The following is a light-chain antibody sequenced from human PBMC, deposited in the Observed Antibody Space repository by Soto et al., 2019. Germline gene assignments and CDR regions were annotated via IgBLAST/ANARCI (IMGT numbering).Light chain of an antibody. CDR2: RNN. CDR1: SSNIGSNY. J-gene: IGLJ1*01. V-gene: IGLV1-47*01. Sequence: QSLLTQPPSASGTPGQRGTISFSGSSSNIGSNYVYWYQHLTGTAPKLLIYRNNQRPSGVPDRFSGSKSGTSASLAISGLRSEDEADYYCATWDDSLSNYVFGTGTKVTVL. CDR3: ATWDDSLSNYV.